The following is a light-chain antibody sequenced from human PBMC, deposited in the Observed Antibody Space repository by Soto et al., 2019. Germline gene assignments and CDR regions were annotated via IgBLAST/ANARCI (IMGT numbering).Light chain of an antibody. V-gene: IGLV1-51*01. CDR2: DND. Sequence: QAVLTQPPSVSAAPGQKVTISCSGTSSNIGNNYVSWYQQLPGTAPKLLIYDNDKRPPGVPDRFSGSKSGTSATLGITGLQTGDEADYYCGTWDSSLSVGGVFGGGTKLTVL. CDR3: GTWDSSLSVGGV. CDR1: SSNIGNNY. J-gene: IGLJ2*01.